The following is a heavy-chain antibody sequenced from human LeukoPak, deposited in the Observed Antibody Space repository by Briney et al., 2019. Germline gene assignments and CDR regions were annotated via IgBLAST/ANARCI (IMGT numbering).Heavy chain of an antibody. Sequence: GGSLRLSCAASGFTFSSYNMNWVRQAPGKGLEWVSSISSSSSYIYYADSVKGRFTISRDNAKNSLYLQMNSLRAEDTAVYYCARGGGYSSGWSDYWGQGTLVTVSS. D-gene: IGHD6-19*01. CDR1: GFTFSSYN. J-gene: IGHJ4*02. CDR2: ISSSSSYI. V-gene: IGHV3-21*01. CDR3: ARGGGYSSGWSDY.